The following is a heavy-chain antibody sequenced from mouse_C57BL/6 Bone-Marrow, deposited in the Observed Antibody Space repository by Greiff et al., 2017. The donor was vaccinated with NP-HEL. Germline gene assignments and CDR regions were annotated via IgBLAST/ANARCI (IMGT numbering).Heavy chain of an antibody. CDR2: IDPSDSYT. CDR3: ARSHDGFDY. CDR1: GYTFTSYW. Sequence: VKLQQPGAELVKPGASVKLSCKASGYTFTSYWMQWVKQRPGQGLEWIGEIDPSDSYTNYNQKFKGKATLTVDTSSSTAYMQLSSLTSEDSAVYYCARSHDGFDYWGQGTTLTVSS. V-gene: IGHV1-50*01. J-gene: IGHJ2*01.